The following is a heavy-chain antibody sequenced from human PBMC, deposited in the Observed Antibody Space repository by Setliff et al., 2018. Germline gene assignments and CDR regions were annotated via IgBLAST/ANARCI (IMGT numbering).Heavy chain of an antibody. V-gene: IGHV3-20*04. CDR3: AKGRGTVYYYMDV. CDR2: INWNGAGT. D-gene: IGHD3-10*01. J-gene: IGHJ6*03. Sequence: PGESLKISCAASGFTFDDYGMNWVRQAPGKGLEWISGINWNGAGTGYSDSVWGRFTISRDNAKNSLFLQMNSLRAEDTAVYYCAKGRGTVYYYMDVWGKGTTVTVSS. CDR1: GFTFDDYG.